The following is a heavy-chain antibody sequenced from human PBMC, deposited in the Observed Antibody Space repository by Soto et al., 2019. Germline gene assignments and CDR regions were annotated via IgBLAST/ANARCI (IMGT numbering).Heavy chain of an antibody. V-gene: IGHV1-3*01. CDR1: GYTFTTYA. J-gene: IGHJ4*02. D-gene: IGHD3-10*01. Sequence: QVQLVQSGAEVKKPGASVKVSCKASGYTFTTYALHWVRQAPGQRLEWMGWINANNGNTKYSQKFQGRVTITRDTSASPAYKEQNRLRSEDTAVYYCARAQGYYESGGHYHYWGQGTLVTVSS. CDR2: INANNGNT. CDR3: ARAQGYYESGGHYHY.